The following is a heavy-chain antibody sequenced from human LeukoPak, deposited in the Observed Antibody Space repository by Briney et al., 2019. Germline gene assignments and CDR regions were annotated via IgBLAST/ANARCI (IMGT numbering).Heavy chain of an antibody. J-gene: IGHJ3*02. D-gene: IGHD6-13*01. V-gene: IGHV3-23*01. Sequence: GGSLRLSCAASGFTFSSYAMSWVRQAPGKGLEWASGISGSGGSTYYADSVKGRFTISRDNAKKSVYLQMDSLRAEDTAVYYCARVGRAMTAAGFGAFDIWGQGTMVIVSP. CDR2: ISGSGGST. CDR3: ARVGRAMTAAGFGAFDI. CDR1: GFTFSSYA.